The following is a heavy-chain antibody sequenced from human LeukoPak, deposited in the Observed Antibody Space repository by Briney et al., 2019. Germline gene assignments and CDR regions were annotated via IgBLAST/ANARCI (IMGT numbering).Heavy chain of an antibody. D-gene: IGHD6-13*01. CDR3: ARGGIAAAHDAFDI. J-gene: IGHJ3*02. CDR1: GFTISSYY. Sequence: GGSLRLSCAASGFTISSYYMAWVRQAPGKGLEWVSVIYHSGNTDYADSVKGRFTISRDNSKNTVYLQMNSLRAEDTAVYYCARGGIAAAHDAFDIWGQGTMVTVSS. V-gene: IGHV3-53*01. CDR2: IYHSGNT.